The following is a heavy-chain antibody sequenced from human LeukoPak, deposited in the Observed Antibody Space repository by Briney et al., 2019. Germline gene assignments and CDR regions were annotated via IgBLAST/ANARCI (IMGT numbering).Heavy chain of an antibody. D-gene: IGHD3-10*01. V-gene: IGHV1-69*13. CDR1: GGTFSSYA. CDR2: IIPIFGTA. Sequence: SVKVSCKASGGTFSSYAISWVRQAPGQGLEWMGGIIPIFGTANYAQKFQGRVTMTADESKSTAYMELSSLRSGDTAVYYCARPQITMANHGYFDYWGQGTLVTVSS. CDR3: ARPQITMANHGYFDY. J-gene: IGHJ4*02.